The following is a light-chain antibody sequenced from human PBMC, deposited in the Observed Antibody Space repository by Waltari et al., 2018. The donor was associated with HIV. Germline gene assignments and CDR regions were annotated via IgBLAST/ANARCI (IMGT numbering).Light chain of an antibody. CDR1: SSNIGAGYD. CDR2: DTK. CDR3: QSFDSSLSAVI. J-gene: IGLJ2*01. V-gene: IGLV1-40*01. Sequence: QSVLTQPPSVSGAPGQRVTIACTGGSSNIGAGYDVQWYRKFPGTAPKLLIYDTKKRPSGVPDRFSGSKSGTSASLAITGLQAEDEADYYCQSFDSSLSAVIFGGGTKLTVL.